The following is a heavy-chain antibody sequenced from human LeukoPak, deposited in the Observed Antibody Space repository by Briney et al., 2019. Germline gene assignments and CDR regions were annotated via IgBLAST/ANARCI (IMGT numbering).Heavy chain of an antibody. D-gene: IGHD1-26*01. Sequence: GGSLRLSCAASGFTFSSYGMHWVRQAPGKGLEWVAVISYDGSNKYYADSVKGRFTISRDNSKNTLYLQMNSLRAEDTAVYYCAKVPWELMYYFDYWGQGTLVTVSS. CDR3: AKVPWELMYYFDY. J-gene: IGHJ4*02. CDR2: ISYDGSNK. V-gene: IGHV3-30*18. CDR1: GFTFSSYG.